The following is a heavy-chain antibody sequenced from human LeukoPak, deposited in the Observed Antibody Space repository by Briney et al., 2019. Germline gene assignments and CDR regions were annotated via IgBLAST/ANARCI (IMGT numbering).Heavy chain of an antibody. D-gene: IGHD3-22*01. J-gene: IGHJ4*02. V-gene: IGHV3-23*01. CDR1: GFTFSNYA. CDR2: ISGSGGSI. CDR3: AKDQSSGYYKTFDY. Sequence: GGSLRLSCAASGFTFSNYAMSWVRQAPGKGLEWVSGISGSGGSIYNADSVKGRFTISRDNSKNTLYLQMNSLRAENTAVYYCAKDQSSGYYKTFDYWGQGTLVTVSS.